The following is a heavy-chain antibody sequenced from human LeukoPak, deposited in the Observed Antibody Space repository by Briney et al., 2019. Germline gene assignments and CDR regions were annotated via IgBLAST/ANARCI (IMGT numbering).Heavy chain of an antibody. CDR3: ARPQYYYGSGSIFDY. J-gene: IGHJ4*02. D-gene: IGHD3-10*01. V-gene: IGHV4-39*01. CDR1: GGSISSSSYY. CDR2: IYYSGST. Sequence: SETLSLTCTVSGGSISSSSYYWGWIRQPPGKGLEWIGSIYYSGSTYYNPSLKSRVTISVDTSKNQFSLKLSSVTAADTAVYYCARPQYYYGSGSIFDYWGQGTLVTVSS.